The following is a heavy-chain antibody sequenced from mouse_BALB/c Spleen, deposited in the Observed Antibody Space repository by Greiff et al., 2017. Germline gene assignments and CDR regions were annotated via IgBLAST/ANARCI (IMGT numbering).Heavy chain of an antibody. V-gene: IGHV1S135*01. Sequence: VHVKQSGPELMKPGASVKISCKASGYSFTSYYMHWVKQSHGKSLEWIGYIDPFNGGTSYNQKFKGKATLTVDKSSSTAYMHLSSLTSEDSAVYYCARKGYWGQGTTLTVSS. CDR3: ARKGY. CDR1: GYSFTSYY. CDR2: IDPFNGGT. J-gene: IGHJ2*01.